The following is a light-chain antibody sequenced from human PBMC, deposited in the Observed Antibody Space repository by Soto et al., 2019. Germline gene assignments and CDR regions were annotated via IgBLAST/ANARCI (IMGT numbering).Light chain of an antibody. Sequence: DLQMTQSPSSVSASVGDRVTITCRASQGISKWLAWYQQKPGKAPKLLNNTASSLQSGVPSRFSGSGSGTGFTLTISSLQPEDFATYYCQQTNSFPPTFGGGTKVEIK. CDR1: QGISKW. J-gene: IGKJ4*01. CDR3: QQTNSFPPT. CDR2: TAS. V-gene: IGKV1-12*01.